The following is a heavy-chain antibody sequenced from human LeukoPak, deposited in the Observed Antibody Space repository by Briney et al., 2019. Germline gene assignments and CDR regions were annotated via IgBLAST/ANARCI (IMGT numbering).Heavy chain of an antibody. V-gene: IGHV1-3*01. Sequence: ASVKVSCKASEYTFTSYAMHWVRQAPGQRLEWMGWINAGNGNTKYSQKFQGRVTITRDTSASTAYMELSSLRSEDTAVYYCAREGYSYYYYYGMDVWGQGTTVTVSS. D-gene: IGHD1-1*01. CDR2: INAGNGNT. J-gene: IGHJ6*02. CDR1: EYTFTSYA. CDR3: AREGYSYYYYYGMDV.